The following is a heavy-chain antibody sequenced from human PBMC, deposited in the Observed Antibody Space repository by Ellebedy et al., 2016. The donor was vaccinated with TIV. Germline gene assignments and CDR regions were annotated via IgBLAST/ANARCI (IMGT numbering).Heavy chain of an antibody. Sequence: AASVKVSCKTSGYSFTDYHIHWMRQAPGQGLEWMGWIYPNSGDTKYAQKFQGRVTMTRDTSITTAYMELKRLTPDDTATYYCASVTFSSLSPFDYWGQGTLVTVSS. CDR2: IYPNSGDT. V-gene: IGHV1-2*02. CDR1: GYSFTDYH. CDR3: ASVTFSSLSPFDY. J-gene: IGHJ4*02. D-gene: IGHD2-2*01.